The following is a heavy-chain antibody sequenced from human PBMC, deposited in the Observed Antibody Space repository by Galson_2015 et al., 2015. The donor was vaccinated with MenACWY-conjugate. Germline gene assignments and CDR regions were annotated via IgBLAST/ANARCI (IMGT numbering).Heavy chain of an antibody. CDR3: AHGNFDILTGYYWFDAFDI. D-gene: IGHD3-9*01. CDR1: GFSLSTSGVG. V-gene: IGHV2-5*02. Sequence: PALVKPTQTLTLTCTFSGFSLSTSGVGVGWIRQPPGKALEWLALIYWDADKRYSPALKSRLTITKDTSKNQVVLTMTKMDPVDTATYYCAHGNFDILTGYYWFDAFDIWGQGTMVIVSS. CDR2: IYWDADK. J-gene: IGHJ3*02.